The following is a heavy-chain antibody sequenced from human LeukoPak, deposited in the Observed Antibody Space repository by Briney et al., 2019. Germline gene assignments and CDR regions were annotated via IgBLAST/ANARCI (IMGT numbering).Heavy chain of an antibody. Sequence: PSETLSLTCNVSGGSISSYYWSWIRQPAGKGLEWIGRIKTNGSTNYNPSLKSRVTMSVDTSKNQFSLKLTSVTAADTAVYYCARGQQQLSRAFDYWGQGTLVTVSS. V-gene: IGHV4-4*07. D-gene: IGHD6-13*01. CDR2: IKTNGST. CDR1: GGSISSYY. J-gene: IGHJ4*02. CDR3: ARGQQQLSRAFDY.